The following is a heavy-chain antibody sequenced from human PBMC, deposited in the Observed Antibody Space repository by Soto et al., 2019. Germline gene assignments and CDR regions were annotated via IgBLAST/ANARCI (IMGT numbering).Heavy chain of an antibody. Sequence: QVQLVQSGAEVKKPGSPVKVSCKASGGTFSNYGISWVRQAPGEGLEWLGGIIPIFGTRNYAQKFQGRVTIAADKSTGTAYMDLSNLRSEDRAVYYCARGSAYDNGGAFDIWGQGTMVTVSS. CDR3: ARGSAYDNGGAFDI. CDR1: GGTFSNYG. J-gene: IGHJ3*02. V-gene: IGHV1-69*06. CDR2: IIPIFGTR. D-gene: IGHD3-16*01.